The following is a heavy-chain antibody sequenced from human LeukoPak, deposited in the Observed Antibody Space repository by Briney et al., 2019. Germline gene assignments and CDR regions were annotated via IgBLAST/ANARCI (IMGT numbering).Heavy chain of an antibody. V-gene: IGHV1-46*01. D-gene: IGHD2-2*01. CDR1: GXTFTYXY. CDR2: INPSGGST. J-gene: IGHJ6*02. CDR3: ARDYRPAAAIEVGYYYYYGMDV. Sequence: KXSXXAXGXTFTYXYIHWVRQAPGQGLDWMGIINPSGGSTTYAQKFQGRVTLTRDTSTSTVYMELSSLRSEDTAVYYCARDYRPAAAIEVGYYYYYGMDVWGQGTTVTVSS.